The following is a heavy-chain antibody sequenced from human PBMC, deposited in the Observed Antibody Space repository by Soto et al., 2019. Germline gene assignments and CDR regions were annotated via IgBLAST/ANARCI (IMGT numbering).Heavy chain of an antibody. V-gene: IGHV5-51*01. CDR1: GYTFSTYW. CDR3: ARGGYGANSKDSLYM. J-gene: IGHJ3*02. D-gene: IGHD4-17*01. CDR2: IYPGDSDT. Sequence: GESLKISCKGSGYTFSTYWMGWVRQMPGKGLEWMGIIYPGDSDTRYSPSFKGQATISADKSITTAYLQWSSLKASDSAMYYCARGGYGANSKDSLYMWGPGTMVTVSS.